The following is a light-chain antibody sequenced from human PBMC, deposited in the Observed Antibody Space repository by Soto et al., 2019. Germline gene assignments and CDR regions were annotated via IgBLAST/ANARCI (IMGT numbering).Light chain of an antibody. Sequence: DIQMTKSPSTPSAAVGDRVIITCRASQSISSWLAWYQHTPGKAHELLIYKASSLQSGVPPRFSGSGSGTEFTLTVSSLQPDDFATYYCQHYTRYPLTFGGGTKVEIK. CDR2: KAS. CDR1: QSISSW. CDR3: QHYTRYPLT. V-gene: IGKV1-5*03. J-gene: IGKJ4*01.